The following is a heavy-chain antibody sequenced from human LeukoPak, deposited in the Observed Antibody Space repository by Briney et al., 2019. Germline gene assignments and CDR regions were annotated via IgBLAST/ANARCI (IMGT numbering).Heavy chain of an antibody. J-gene: IGHJ4*02. Sequence: PGGSLRLSCAASGFTFSSYSMNWVRQAPGKGLEWVSSISISSSDIYYADSVKGRFTISRDNAKNSLYLQMNSLGAEDTAVYYCARDPVRDGSRAFDYWGQGTLVTVSS. CDR2: ISISSSDI. CDR3: ARDPVRDGSRAFDY. CDR1: GFTFSSYS. D-gene: IGHD5-24*01. V-gene: IGHV3-21*01.